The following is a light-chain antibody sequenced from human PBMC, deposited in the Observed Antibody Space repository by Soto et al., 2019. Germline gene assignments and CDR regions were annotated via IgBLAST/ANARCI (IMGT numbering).Light chain of an antibody. J-gene: IGLJ1*01. V-gene: IGLV2-14*01. CDR2: DVS. CDR1: SSDVGGYNY. Sequence: QSALTQPASVSGSPGQSITISCTGTSSDVGGYNYVSWYQQHPGKAPKLMIYDVSNRPSGVSNRFSGSKSGNTASLTISGLPAEDGADYYCSSYTSSSTPYVVGTGTKLTVL. CDR3: SSYTSSSTPYV.